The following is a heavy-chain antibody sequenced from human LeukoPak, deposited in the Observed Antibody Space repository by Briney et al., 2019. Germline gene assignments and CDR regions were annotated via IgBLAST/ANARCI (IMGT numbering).Heavy chain of an antibody. Sequence: PSETLSLTCTVSGASISSSDYYWGWIRQPPGKGLEWIASFSFTANINYNPSLRSRVTMSADTSKNQFSLKLTSVTAADTAVYYCARAYSGYVEQWLVLNGGRWFDPWGQGTLVTVSS. V-gene: IGHV4-39*07. D-gene: IGHD5-12*01. CDR2: FSFTANI. CDR3: ARAYSGYVEQWLVLNGGRWFDP. J-gene: IGHJ5*02. CDR1: GASISSSDYY.